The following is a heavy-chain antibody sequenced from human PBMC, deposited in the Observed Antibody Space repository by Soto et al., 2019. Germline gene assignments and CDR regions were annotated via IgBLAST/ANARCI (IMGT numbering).Heavy chain of an antibody. J-gene: IGHJ4*01. CDR2: IYHSGST. V-gene: IGHV4-4*02. D-gene: IGHD2-15*01. CDR1: GGSISSGNW. CDR3: ASKSSYWPGFDY. Sequence: SETLSLTCAVSGGSISSGNWWSWVRQPPGKGLEWIGEIYHSGSTNYNPSLKSRVTISVDKSKNQFSLKLSSVTAADTAVYYCASKSSYWPGFDYWGQGTLVTVSS.